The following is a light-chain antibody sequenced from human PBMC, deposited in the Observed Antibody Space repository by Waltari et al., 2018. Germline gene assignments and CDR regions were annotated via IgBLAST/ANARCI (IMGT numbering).Light chain of an antibody. Sequence: SSELTQDPAVSVALGQTVTLTCQGASLRNYYANSYQQKPGQAPVLVIYDENRRPSGIPDRFSGSRSGNTASLTINGAQAEDEADYYCNSRETKDKYIFVFGTGTKITIL. J-gene: IGLJ1*01. CDR2: DEN. CDR1: SLRNYY. CDR3: NSRETKDKYIFV. V-gene: IGLV3-19*01.